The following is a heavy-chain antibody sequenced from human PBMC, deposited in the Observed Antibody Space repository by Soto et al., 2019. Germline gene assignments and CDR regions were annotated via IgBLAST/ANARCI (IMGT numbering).Heavy chain of an antibody. V-gene: IGHV4-31*03. CDR3: ASTYYYDSSGYYSSFDY. CDR2: IYYSGST. D-gene: IGHD3-22*01. Sequence: QVQLQESGPGLVKPSQTLSLTCTVSGGSISSGGYYWSRIRQHPGKGLEWIGYIYYSGSTYYNPSLESRVTISVDTSKNQFSLKLSSVTAADTAVYYCASTYYYDSSGYYSSFDYWGQGTLVTVSS. CDR1: GGSISSGGYY. J-gene: IGHJ4*02.